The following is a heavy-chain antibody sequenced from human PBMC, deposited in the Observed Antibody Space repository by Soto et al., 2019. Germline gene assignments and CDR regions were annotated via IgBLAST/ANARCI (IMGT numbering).Heavy chain of an antibody. V-gene: IGHV4-34*01. CDR2: INHSGST. CDR1: GGSFSGYY. D-gene: IGHD3-22*01. Sequence: SETLSLTCAVYGGSFSGYYWSWIRQPPGKGLEWIGEINHSGSTNYNPSLKRRVTISLDTSQTQFSLKLSSVTAAETAVYYCARGGPPGWLRSSSSYYYHRDLLAFRGQGTTVTVSS. J-gene: IGHJ6*02. CDR3: ARGGPPGWLRSSSSYYYHRDLLAF.